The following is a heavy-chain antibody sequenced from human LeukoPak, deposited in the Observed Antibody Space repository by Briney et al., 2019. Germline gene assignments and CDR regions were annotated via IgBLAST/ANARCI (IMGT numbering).Heavy chain of an antibody. J-gene: IGHJ6*04. Sequence: GGSLRLSCGPSGFTFSSYWMSWVRQSPGKGLDWVANIKQVGSEKYFVHSVKGRFTISRDNAKNSLYLQMNSLRAEDTAVYYCARAPGSIVVVPGAIWMDVWGKGTTVTVSS. CDR3: ARAPGSIVVVPGAIWMDV. CDR1: GFTFSSYW. D-gene: IGHD2-2*01. CDR2: IKQVGSEK. V-gene: IGHV3-7*03.